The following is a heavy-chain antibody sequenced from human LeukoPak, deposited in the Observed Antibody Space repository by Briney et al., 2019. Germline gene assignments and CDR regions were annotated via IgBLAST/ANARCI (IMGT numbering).Heavy chain of an antibody. Sequence: SQTLSLTCTVSGGSISSGGYYWSWIRQHPGKGLEWIGYIYYSGSTNYNPSLKSRVTISVDTSKNQLSLKLSSVTAADTAVYYCARVAAGIGFFQHWGQGTLVTVSS. D-gene: IGHD6-13*01. CDR2: IYYSGST. CDR1: GGSISSGGYY. J-gene: IGHJ1*01. V-gene: IGHV4-31*03. CDR3: ARVAAGIGFFQH.